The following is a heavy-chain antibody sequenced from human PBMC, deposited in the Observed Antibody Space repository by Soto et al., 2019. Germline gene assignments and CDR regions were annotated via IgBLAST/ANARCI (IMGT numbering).Heavy chain of an antibody. V-gene: IGHV4-4*02. J-gene: IGHJ1*01. CDR1: GGSISSSNW. Sequence: QVQLQESGPGLVKPSGTLSLTCAVSGGSISSSNWWSWVRQPPGKGLEWIGEIYHSGSTNYNPSLKRRVTISADKSKNQFSLKLSSVTAADTAVYYCARGGGGSYYGFQHWGQGTLVTVSS. CDR3: ARGGGGSYYGFQH. CDR2: IYHSGST. D-gene: IGHD1-26*01.